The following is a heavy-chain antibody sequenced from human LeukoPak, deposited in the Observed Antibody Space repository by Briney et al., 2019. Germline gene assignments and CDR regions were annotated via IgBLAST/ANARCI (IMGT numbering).Heavy chain of an antibody. V-gene: IGHV4-34*01. D-gene: IGHD4-17*01. CDR1: GGSFIDYY. CDR2: IYHSGST. CDR3: ARGGVYGDYVFHY. Sequence: SETLSLTCAVYGGSFIDYYWTWIRQPPGKGLEWIGEIYHSGSTNYNTSLKSRVTISVDTSKNQFSLKLYSVTAADTAVYYCARGGVYGDYVFHYWGQGTLVTVSS. J-gene: IGHJ4*02.